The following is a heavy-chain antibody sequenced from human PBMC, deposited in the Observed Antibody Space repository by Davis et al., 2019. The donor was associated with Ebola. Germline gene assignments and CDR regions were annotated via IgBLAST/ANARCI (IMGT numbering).Heavy chain of an antibody. Sequence: ESLNISCAASGFTSDDYAMHWVRQAPGKGLEWVSLISGDGGDTYYADSVKGRFTTSRDNSKNSQYLQMNSLRTEDTGLYYCAKEVVVPAAIFGDYYYYGMDVWGQGTTVTVSS. V-gene: IGHV3-43*02. J-gene: IGHJ6*02. CDR2: ISGDGGDT. CDR3: AKEVVVPAAIFGDYYYYGMDV. CDR1: GFTSDDYA. D-gene: IGHD2-2*02.